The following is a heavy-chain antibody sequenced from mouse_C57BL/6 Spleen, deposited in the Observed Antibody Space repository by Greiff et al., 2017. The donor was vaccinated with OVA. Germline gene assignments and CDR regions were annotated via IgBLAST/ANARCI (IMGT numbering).Heavy chain of an antibody. J-gene: IGHJ2*01. CDR1: GYTFTSYW. CDR2: IYPGSGST. V-gene: IGHV1-55*01. D-gene: IGHD1-1*01. CDR3: ARDYYGPPYYFDY. Sequence: QVQLQQPGAELVKPGASVKMSCKASGYTFTSYWITWVKQRPGQGLEWIGDIYPGSGSTNYNEKFKSKATLTVDTSSSTAYVQLSSLTSEDSAVYYCARDYYGPPYYFDYWGQGTTLTVSS.